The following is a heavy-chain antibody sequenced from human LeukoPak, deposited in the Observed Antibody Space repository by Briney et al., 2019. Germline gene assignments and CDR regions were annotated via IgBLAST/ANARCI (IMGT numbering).Heavy chain of an antibody. D-gene: IGHD6-13*01. CDR3: ARVGSSSWYSHKTPFDY. CDR2: IYYSGGT. CDR1: GGSVSSGSYY. Sequence: SETLSLTCTVSGGSVSSGSYYWSWIRQPPGKGLERIGYIYYSGGTNYNPSLKSRVTISVDTSKNQFSLKLSSVTAADTAVYYCARVGSSSWYSHKTPFDYWGQGTLVTVSS. V-gene: IGHV4-61*01. J-gene: IGHJ4*02.